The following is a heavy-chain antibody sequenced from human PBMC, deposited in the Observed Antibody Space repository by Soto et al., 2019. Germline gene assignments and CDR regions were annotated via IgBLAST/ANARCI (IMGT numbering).Heavy chain of an antibody. Sequence: SVKVSCKASGGTFSSYAISWVRQAPGQGLEWMGGIIPIFGTANYAQKFQGRVTITADESTSTAYMELSSLRSEDTAVYYCARVAIAVAGTPDYWGQGTLVTVSS. CDR2: IIPIFGTA. D-gene: IGHD6-19*01. CDR3: ARVAIAVAGTPDY. CDR1: GGTFSSYA. V-gene: IGHV1-69*13. J-gene: IGHJ4*02.